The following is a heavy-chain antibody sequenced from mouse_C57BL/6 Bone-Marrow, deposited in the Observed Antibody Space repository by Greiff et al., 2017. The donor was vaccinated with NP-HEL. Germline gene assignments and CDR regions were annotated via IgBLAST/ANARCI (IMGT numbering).Heavy chain of an antibody. CDR2: ISNGGGST. CDR1: GFTFSDYY. V-gene: IGHV5-12*01. D-gene: IGHD2-4*01. CDR3: ARQGYDYDYFDY. Sequence: EVKLVESGGGLVQPGGSLKLSCAASGFTFSDYYMYWVRQTPEKRLEWVAYISNGGGSTYYPDTVKGRFTISRDNAKNTLYLQMSRLKSEDTAMDYCARQGYDYDYFDYWGQGTTLTVSS. J-gene: IGHJ2*01.